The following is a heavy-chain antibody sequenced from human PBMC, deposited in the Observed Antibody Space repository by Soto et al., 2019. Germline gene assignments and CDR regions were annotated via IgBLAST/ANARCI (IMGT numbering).Heavy chain of an antibody. D-gene: IGHD1-1*01. CDR1: GFTFTSHW. CDR3: ARGRTRTGWPFDS. V-gene: IGHV3-74*01. Sequence: EVQLVESGGGLVQPGGSLRLSCAASGFTFTSHWMHWVRQAPGKGLVWVSRIKSDGSGTIYADSVKGRFTISRDNAKNELYLQMNSLRADDTAVYYCARGRTRTGWPFDSWGQGSLVTVSS. J-gene: IGHJ4*02. CDR2: IKSDGSGT.